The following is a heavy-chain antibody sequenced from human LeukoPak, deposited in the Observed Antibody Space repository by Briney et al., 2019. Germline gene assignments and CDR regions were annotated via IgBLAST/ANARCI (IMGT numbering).Heavy chain of an antibody. Sequence: GGSLRLSCAASGFTFSSYGMSWVRQAPGKGLEWVSAISGSGSSTTYADSVKGRFTISRDNAKDTLYLQMNSLRAEDTAVYYCTGHHQAYSRTYWGQGTLVTVSS. CDR1: GFTFSSYG. D-gene: IGHD4-11*01. CDR3: TGHHQAYSRTY. CDR2: ISGSGSST. V-gene: IGHV3-23*01. J-gene: IGHJ4*02.